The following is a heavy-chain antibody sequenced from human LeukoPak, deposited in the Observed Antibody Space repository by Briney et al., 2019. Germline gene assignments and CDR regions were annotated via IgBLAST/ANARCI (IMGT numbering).Heavy chain of an antibody. CDR3: TTDRGITSTIDFQH. J-gene: IGHJ1*01. D-gene: IGHD1-14*01. V-gene: IGHV3-15*01. CDR2: INSKTDGGTT. CDR1: GFTFSNAW. Sequence: PGGSLRLSCAASGFTFSNAWMSWVRQAPGEGLEWVGRINSKTDGGTTDYAAPVKGRFTISRDDSKNTLYLQMNSLKTEDTAVYYCTTDRGITSTIDFQHWGQGTLVTVSS.